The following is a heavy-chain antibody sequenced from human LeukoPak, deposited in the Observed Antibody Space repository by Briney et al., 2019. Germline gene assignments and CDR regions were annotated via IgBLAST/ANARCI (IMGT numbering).Heavy chain of an antibody. Sequence: PGGSLRLSCAASGFTFSSYAMHWVRQAPGKGLEYVSAISSNGGSTYYANSVKCRFTISRDNSKNTLYLQMGSLRLEDMAVYYCAKDNVDTAMITHWFDPWGQGTLVTVSS. D-gene: IGHD5-18*01. CDR2: ISSNGGST. J-gene: IGHJ5*02. CDR3: AKDNVDTAMITHWFDP. CDR1: GFTFSSYA. V-gene: IGHV3-64*01.